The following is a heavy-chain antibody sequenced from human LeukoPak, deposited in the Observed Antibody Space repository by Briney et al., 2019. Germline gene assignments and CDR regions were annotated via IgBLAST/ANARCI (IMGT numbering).Heavy chain of an antibody. D-gene: IGHD5-12*01. CDR3: AKTPVIVAPYYFDY. Sequence: GGSLRLSCAASGFTVSSNYMSWVRQAPGKGLEWVSAISGSGGSTYYADSVKGRFTISRDNSKNTLYLQMNSLRAEDTAVYYCAKTPVIVAPYYFDYWGQGTPVTVSS. CDR2: ISGSGGST. J-gene: IGHJ4*02. V-gene: IGHV3-23*01. CDR1: GFTVSSNY.